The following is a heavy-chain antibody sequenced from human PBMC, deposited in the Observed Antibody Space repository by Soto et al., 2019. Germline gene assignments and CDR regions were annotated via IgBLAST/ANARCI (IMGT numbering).Heavy chain of an antibody. CDR2: IYSSGST. J-gene: IGHJ4*02. CDR3: ARDNGMAYRFGYDFDY. V-gene: IGHV4-59*01. D-gene: IGHD5-18*01. CDR1: GGSISSYY. Sequence: PSETLSLTCTVSGGSISSYYWSWIRQPPGKGLEWIGYIYSSGSTNYNPSLKSRVTISVDTSKNQFSLKLSSVTAADTAVSYCARDNGMAYRFGYDFDYWGQGTLVTVSS.